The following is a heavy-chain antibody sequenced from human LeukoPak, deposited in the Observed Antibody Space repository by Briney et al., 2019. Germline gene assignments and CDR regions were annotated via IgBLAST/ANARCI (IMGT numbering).Heavy chain of an antibody. CDR1: GSTFSNYV. CDR2: ISVSGDST. V-gene: IGHV3-23*01. CDR3: AKKAVEMATISY. D-gene: IGHD5-24*01. Sequence: PGGSLRLSCVASGSTFSNYVMGWVRQAPGKGLEWVSSISVSGDSTFYADSVKGRFTISRDNSKNTLYLQMNSLRAEDTAVYYCAKKAVEMATISYWGQGTLVTVSS. J-gene: IGHJ4*02.